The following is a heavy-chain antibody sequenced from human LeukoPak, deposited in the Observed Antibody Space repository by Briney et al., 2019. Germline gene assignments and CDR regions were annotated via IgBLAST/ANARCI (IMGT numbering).Heavy chain of an antibody. D-gene: IGHD4-23*01. J-gene: IGHJ6*03. CDR1: GGTFSSYA. CDR3: ARGAVNYYYYYYMDV. Sequence: ASVKVSCKASGGTFSSYAISWVRQAPGQGLEWMGWMNPNNGNTGYAQKFQGRVTITRNTSISTAYMELSSLRSEDTAVYYCARGAVNYYYYYYMDVWGKGTTVTVSS. CDR2: MNPNNGNT. V-gene: IGHV1-8*03.